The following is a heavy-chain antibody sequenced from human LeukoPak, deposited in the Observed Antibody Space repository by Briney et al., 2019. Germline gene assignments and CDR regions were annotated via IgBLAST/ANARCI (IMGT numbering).Heavy chain of an antibody. V-gene: IGHV3-9*01. Sequence: GRSLRLSCAALGFTFHDYAMPWVPQSPGKGLVWGSGFSWISGSIGYADSVKGRFTISRDKAKNSLYLQVNSLRAEDTALYYCARVSTAGYGGNHKDAFDIWGQGTMVTVSS. D-gene: IGHD4-23*01. J-gene: IGHJ3*02. CDR3: ARVSTAGYGGNHKDAFDI. CDR1: GFTFHDYA. CDR2: FSWISGSI.